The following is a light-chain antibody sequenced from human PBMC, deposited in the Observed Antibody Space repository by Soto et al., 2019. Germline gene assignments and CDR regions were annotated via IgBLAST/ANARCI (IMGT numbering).Light chain of an antibody. CDR3: QQSYRTPT. J-gene: IGKJ1*01. V-gene: IGKV3-20*01. CDR1: QSVSNDF. Sequence: EIVLTQAAGVMSLSPGDRATLSCRASQSVSNDFVACYQQKPGQAPRLLIYGASTRATCIPARCSGSGCGKEFTPTISSLSPEDVVYYCCQQSYRTPTLGQGTKVDIK. CDR2: GAS.